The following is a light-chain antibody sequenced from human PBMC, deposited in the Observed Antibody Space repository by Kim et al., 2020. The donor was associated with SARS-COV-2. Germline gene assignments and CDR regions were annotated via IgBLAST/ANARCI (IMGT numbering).Light chain of an antibody. CDR3: QSNRNNKVI. J-gene: IGLJ2*01. V-gene: IGLV6-57*01. CDR1: NGSIANNY. CDR2: EDD. Sequence: VTLSGARSNGSIANNYVQWYQQRPRRSPTTVIFEDDQRPSGVPDRFSGSLDSSSNSASLTISGLRTDDEADYYCQSNRNNKVIFGGGTTLTVL.